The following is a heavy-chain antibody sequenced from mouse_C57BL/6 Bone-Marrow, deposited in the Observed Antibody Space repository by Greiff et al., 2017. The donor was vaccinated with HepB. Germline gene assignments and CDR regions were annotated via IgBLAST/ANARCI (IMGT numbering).Heavy chain of an antibody. Sequence: QVQLKQPGAELVRPGSSVKLSCKASGYTFTSYWMDWVKQRPGQGLEWIGNIYPSDSETHYNQKFKDKATLTVDKSSSTAYMQLSSLTSEDSAVYYCARPDLLWLRRGRTYAMDYWGQGTSVTVSS. CDR3: ARPDLLWLRRGRTYAMDY. CDR1: GYTFTSYW. D-gene: IGHD2-9*01. J-gene: IGHJ4*01. CDR2: IYPSDSET. V-gene: IGHV1-61*01.